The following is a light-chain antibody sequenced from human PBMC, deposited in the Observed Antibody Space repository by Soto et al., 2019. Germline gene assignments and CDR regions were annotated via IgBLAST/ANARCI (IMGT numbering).Light chain of an antibody. J-gene: IGLJ1*01. CDR3: SSYTNGGPYV. CDR2: EVT. CDR1: SSDVGAYNF. V-gene: IGLV2-14*01. Sequence: SARTQPASVSGSPVHSLTISCPGTSSDVGAYNFVSWYHHHPGRAPKPIIYEVTIRPSGVSNRFSGSKSGNTAALTISGLQAEDEADYYCSSYTNGGPYVFGSQTKGIVL.